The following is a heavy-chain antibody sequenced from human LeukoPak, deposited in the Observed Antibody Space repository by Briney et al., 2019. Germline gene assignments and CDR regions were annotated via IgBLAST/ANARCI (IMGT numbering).Heavy chain of an antibody. J-gene: IGHJ4*02. Sequence: PGGSLRLFCAASGFHLQGNYMYWIRQAPGKGLEWVSAIYTTGTPYYSEPVNGRCTMSRDKSKITVYLEMTSVRVEDTALYDCARGDSSGYYHIDYWGQGTLVTVSS. D-gene: IGHD3-22*01. CDR3: ARGDSSGYYHIDY. CDR1: GFHLQGNY. V-gene: IGHV3-66*01. CDR2: IYTTGTP.